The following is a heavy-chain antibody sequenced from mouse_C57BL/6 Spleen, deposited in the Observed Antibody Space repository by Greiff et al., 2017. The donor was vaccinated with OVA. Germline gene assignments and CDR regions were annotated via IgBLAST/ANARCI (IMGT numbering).Heavy chain of an antibody. CDR3: ARVGGDSYGYFDV. D-gene: IGHD2-13*01. V-gene: IGHV1-64*01. CDR1: GYTFTSYW. CDR2: IHPNSGST. J-gene: IGHJ1*03. Sequence: QVQLQQPGAELVKPGASVKLSCKASGYTFTSYWMHWVKQRPGQGLEWIGMIHPNSGSTNYNEKFKSKATLTVDKSSSTAYMQLSSLTSEDSAVYYCARVGGDSYGYFDVWGTGTTVTVSS.